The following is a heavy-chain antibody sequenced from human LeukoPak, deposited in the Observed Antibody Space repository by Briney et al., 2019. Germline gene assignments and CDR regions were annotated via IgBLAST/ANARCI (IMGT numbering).Heavy chain of an antibody. CDR2: IYYSGST. CDR3: ARHSRIAVAGTGEFDY. V-gene: IGHV4-39*01. CDR1: GGSISSSSYY. D-gene: IGHD6-19*01. J-gene: IGHJ4*02. Sequence: SVTLSLTCTVSGGSISSSSYYWGWIRQPPGKGLEWIGSIYYSGSTYYNPSLKSRVTISVDTSKNQFSLKLSSVTAADTAVYYCARHSRIAVAGTGEFDYWGQGTLVTVSS.